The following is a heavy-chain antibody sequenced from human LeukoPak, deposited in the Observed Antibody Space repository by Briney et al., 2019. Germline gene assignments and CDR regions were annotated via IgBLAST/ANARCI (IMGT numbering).Heavy chain of an antibody. V-gene: IGHV3-7*01. CDR3: ATYDNWVAGDV. CDR2: INKDGSEE. CDR1: EFMSSDYW. J-gene: IGHJ6*02. D-gene: IGHD1-1*01. Sequence: GGSLRLSCAASEFMSSDYWMSWVRQAPGKGPEWVASINKDGSEEYYADSVKGRFTVSRDNAKNSLFLQMNNLRVGDTAIYYCATYDNWVAGDVWGQGTTVSVSS.